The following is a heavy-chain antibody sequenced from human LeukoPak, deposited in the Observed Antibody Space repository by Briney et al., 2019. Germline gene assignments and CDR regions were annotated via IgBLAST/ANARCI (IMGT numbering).Heavy chain of an antibody. D-gene: IGHD6-6*01. CDR2: INHSGST. J-gene: IGHJ6*03. Sequence: SETLSLTCAVYGGSFSGHYWSWIRQPPGKGLEWIGEINHSGSTNYNPSLKSRVTISVDTSKNQFSLKLSSVTAADTAVYYCASIAARRYYYYYYMDVWGKGTTVTVSS. V-gene: IGHV4-34*01. CDR1: GGSFSGHY. CDR3: ASIAARRYYYYYYMDV.